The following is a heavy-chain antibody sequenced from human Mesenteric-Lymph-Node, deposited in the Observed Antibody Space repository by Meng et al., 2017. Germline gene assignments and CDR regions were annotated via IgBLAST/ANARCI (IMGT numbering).Heavy chain of an antibody. CDR1: RFSFSVYA. CDR2: ISGSGDRA. J-gene: IGHJ4*02. D-gene: IGHD4-17*01. Sequence: GESLKISCAASRFSFSVYAMNWVRQAPGKGLEWVSAISGSGDRAYYADSVKGRFTISRDNSKNTLYLQMNSLRVEDTAVYYCAKSWYDNGDYVRFSDCWGQGTLVTVSS. CDR3: AKSWYDNGDYVRFSDC. V-gene: IGHV3-23*01.